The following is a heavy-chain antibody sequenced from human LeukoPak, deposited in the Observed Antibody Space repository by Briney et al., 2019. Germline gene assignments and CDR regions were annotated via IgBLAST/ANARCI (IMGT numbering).Heavy chain of an antibody. D-gene: IGHD2-15*01. J-gene: IGHJ6*02. V-gene: IGHV1-69*13. Sequence: ASVKVSCKASGGTFSSYAISWVRQAPGQGLEWMGGIIPIFGTANYAQKFQGRVTTTADESTSTAYMELSSLRSEDTAVYYCARPDIVVVVADYYYYGMDVWGQGTTVTVSS. CDR1: GGTFSSYA. CDR3: ARPDIVVVVADYYYYGMDV. CDR2: IIPIFGTA.